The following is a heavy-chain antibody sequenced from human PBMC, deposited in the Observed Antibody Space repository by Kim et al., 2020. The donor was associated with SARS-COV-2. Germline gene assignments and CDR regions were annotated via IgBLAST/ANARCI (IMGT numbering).Heavy chain of an antibody. J-gene: IGHJ4*02. V-gene: IGHV4-34*01. Sequence: SETLSLTCAVYGGSFSGYYWSWIRQPPGKGLEWIGEINHSGSTNYNPSLKSRVTITVDTSKNQFSLKLSSVTAADTAVYYCARIFWDSSGYYLFDYWGQGTLVTVSS. CDR2: INHSGST. D-gene: IGHD3-22*01. CDR3: ARIFWDSSGYYLFDY. CDR1: GGSFSGYY.